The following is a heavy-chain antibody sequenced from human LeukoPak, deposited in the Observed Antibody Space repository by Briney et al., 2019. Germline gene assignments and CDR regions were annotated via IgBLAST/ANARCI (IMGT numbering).Heavy chain of an antibody. CDR2: IYPGDSDI. CDR1: GYSFTTYW. CDR3: ARSNNWYDY. Sequence: GESLKISCKSSGYSFTTYWIAWVRQMPGKGLEWMGIIYPGDSDIRYSPSFQGQVTISADKSINTAYLQWSSLRASDTAMYYCARSNNWYDYWGQGTLVTVSS. V-gene: IGHV5-51*01. J-gene: IGHJ5*01.